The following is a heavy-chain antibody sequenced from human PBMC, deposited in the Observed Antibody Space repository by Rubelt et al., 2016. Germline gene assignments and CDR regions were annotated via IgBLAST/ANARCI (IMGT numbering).Heavy chain of an antibody. Sequence: QVQLVQSGAEVKKPGASVKVSCKASGYTFTSYDINWVRQATGQGLEWMGWMNPNSGNTGYAQKFQGRVTMTRNTSMSTAYMELSSLRSEDTAVYYCARNRLVVVIAPDYYYGMDVWGQGTTVTVSS. D-gene: IGHD2-21*01. CDR3: ARNRLVVVIAPDYYYGMDV. CDR2: MNPNSGNT. J-gene: IGHJ6*02. CDR1: GYTFTSYD. V-gene: IGHV1-8*01.